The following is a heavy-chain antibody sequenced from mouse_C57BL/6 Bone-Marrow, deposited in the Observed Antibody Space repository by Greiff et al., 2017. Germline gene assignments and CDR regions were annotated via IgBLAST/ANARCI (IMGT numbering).Heavy chain of an antibody. CDR1: GYTFTSYW. J-gene: IGHJ3*01. CDR2: IDPSDSYT. V-gene: IGHV1-69*01. D-gene: IGHD2-2*01. CDR3: AKGENYGYDQAWFAY. Sequence: VQLQQPGAELVMPGASVKLSCKASGYTFTSYWMHWVKQRPGQGLEWIGEIDPSDSYTNYNQKFKGKSTLTVDKSSSTAYMQLSSLTSEDSAVYYCAKGENYGYDQAWFAYWGKETLVTVSA.